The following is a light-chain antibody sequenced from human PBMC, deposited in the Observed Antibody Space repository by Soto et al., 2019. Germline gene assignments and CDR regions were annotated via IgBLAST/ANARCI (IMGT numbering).Light chain of an antibody. V-gene: IGLV4-60*03. J-gene: IGLJ3*02. CDR3: ETWDNTFRV. CDR1: SDINVGSYN. CDR2: VEGGGGY. Sequence: QSVLTQPPSSSASPGESARLTCTLPSDINVGSYNIYWYQQQPGKAPRYLMKVEGGGGYNKGSGVPDRFSGSSSGPDRYLTISNLQSEDEADYYCETWDNTFRVFGGGT.